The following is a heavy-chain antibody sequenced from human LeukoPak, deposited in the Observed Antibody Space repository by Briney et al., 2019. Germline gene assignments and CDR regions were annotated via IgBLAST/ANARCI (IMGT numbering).Heavy chain of an antibody. Sequence: SETLSLTCTVSGGSMRSGSYYWSWIRQLAGKGLEWIGRIYSSGTTDYNPSLKSRVTISIDTSKDQFSLKVTSVTAADTAVYYCARSPHNHYFDYWGQGALVTVSS. D-gene: IGHD5-24*01. CDR1: GGSMRSGSYY. CDR2: IYSSGTT. V-gene: IGHV4-61*02. J-gene: IGHJ4*02. CDR3: ARSPHNHYFDY.